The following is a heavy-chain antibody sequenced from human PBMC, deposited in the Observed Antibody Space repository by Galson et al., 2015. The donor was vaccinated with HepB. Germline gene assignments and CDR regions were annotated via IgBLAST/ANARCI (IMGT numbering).Heavy chain of an antibody. V-gene: IGHV3-11*05. CDR1: GFTFSDYY. J-gene: IGHJ4*02. D-gene: IGHD3-22*01. Sequence: SLRLSCAASGFTFSDYYMSWIRQAPGKGLEWISYISSSSSDINYADSVRGRFTISRDNAKNSLYLQMNSLRAEDTAVYYCARVLGGVFGDSSGYRGGDYWGQGTLVTVSS. CDR3: ARVLGGVFGDSSGYRGGDY. CDR2: ISSSSSDI.